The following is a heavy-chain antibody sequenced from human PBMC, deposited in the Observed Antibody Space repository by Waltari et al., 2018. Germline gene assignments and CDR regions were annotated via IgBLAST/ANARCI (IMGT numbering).Heavy chain of an antibody. Sequence: QITLTESGPTLVKPTQTLTQPCTYSGFSPHTRGVGVGWIRQPLGKALEWRGIIYWDDNKRYSSSLNSRITITKDTSKKQVVLTMTDMDPADTGTYFCAHTRTVIGTPWYYYGLDVWGQGTTVTVSS. CDR2: IYWDDNK. V-gene: IGHV2-5*02. D-gene: IGHD1-20*01. J-gene: IGHJ6*02. CDR3: AHTRTVIGTPWYYYGLDV. CDR1: GFSPHTRGVG.